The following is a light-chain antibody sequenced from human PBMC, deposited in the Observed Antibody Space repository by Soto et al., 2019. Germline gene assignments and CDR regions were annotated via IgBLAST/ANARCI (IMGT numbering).Light chain of an antibody. V-gene: IGKV3-20*01. CDR1: QSVSSSY. Sequence: EIVLTQSPGTLSLSPGERATLSCRASQSVSSSYLAWYQQKPGQAPRLLIYGASSRATGIPDRFSGSGSGTDFTLTISRLEPEDFAVYYCQQYYRFVQGTKVEIK. CDR2: GAS. CDR3: QQYYR. J-gene: IGKJ1*01.